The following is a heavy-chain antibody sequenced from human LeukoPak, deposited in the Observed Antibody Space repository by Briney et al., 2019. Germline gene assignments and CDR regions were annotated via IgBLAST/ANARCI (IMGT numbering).Heavy chain of an antibody. V-gene: IGHV3-43*02. CDR2: ISGDGGTT. J-gene: IGHJ6*02. CDR3: AKEIVVVVAATARQREYGMDV. CDR1: GFTFDDYA. Sequence: GGSLRLSCAASGFTFDDYAMHWVRQAPGKGLEWVSLISGDGGTTYYADSVKGRFTISRDNSKNSLYLQMNSLRTEDTALYYCAKEIVVVVAATARQREYGMDVWGQGTTVTVSS. D-gene: IGHD2-15*01.